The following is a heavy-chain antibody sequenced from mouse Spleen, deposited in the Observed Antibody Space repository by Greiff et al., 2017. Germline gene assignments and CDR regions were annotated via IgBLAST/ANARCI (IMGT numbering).Heavy chain of an antibody. D-gene: IGHD2-3*01. CDR3: ARDAGGGYYSWFAY. CDR1: GFTFSDFY. Sequence: DVKLVESGGGLVQSGRSLRLSCATSGFTFSDFYMEWVRQAPGKGLEWIAASRNKANDYTTEYSASVKGRFIVSRDTSQSILYLQMNALRAEDTAIYYCARDAGGGYYSWFAYWGQGTLVTVSA. CDR2: SRNKANDYTT. V-gene: IGHV7-1*01. J-gene: IGHJ3*01.